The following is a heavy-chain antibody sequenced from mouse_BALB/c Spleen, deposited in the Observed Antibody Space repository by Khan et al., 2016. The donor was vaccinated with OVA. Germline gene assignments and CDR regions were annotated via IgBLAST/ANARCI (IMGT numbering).Heavy chain of an antibody. CDR2: INPHIGET. CDR3: TRIYRSDFDY. D-gene: IGHD1-1*01. V-gene: IGHV1-20*02. J-gene: IGHJ2*01. CDR1: GYSFTGYF. Sequence: EVQLQESGPVLVRPGASVKISCKASGYSFTGYFMNWVMQSHGKSLEWIGRINPHIGETFYNQRFKDKATLTVDESSSTAHMELRSLASEDSAVYYYTRIYRSDFDYWGQGTTLTVSS.